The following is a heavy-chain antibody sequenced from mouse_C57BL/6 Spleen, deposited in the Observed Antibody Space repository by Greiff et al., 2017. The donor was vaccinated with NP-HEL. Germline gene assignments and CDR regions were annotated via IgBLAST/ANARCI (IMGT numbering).Heavy chain of an antibody. CDR2: ISDGGSYT. Sequence: VQLKESGGGLVKPGGSLKLSCAASGFTFSSYAMSWVRQTPEKRLEWVATISDGGSYTYYPDNVKGRFTISRDNAKNNLYLQMSHLKSEDTAMYYCARGGGNYDWFAYWGQGTLVTVSA. J-gene: IGHJ3*01. V-gene: IGHV5-4*01. CDR1: GFTFSSYA. D-gene: IGHD2-1*01. CDR3: ARGGGNYDWFAY.